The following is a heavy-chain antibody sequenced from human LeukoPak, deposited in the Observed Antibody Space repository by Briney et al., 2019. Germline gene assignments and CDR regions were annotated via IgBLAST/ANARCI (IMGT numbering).Heavy chain of an antibody. Sequence: GGSLRLSCAASGFTFSSYCMSWVRLAPGMGLEWVSGITGSGIDMEYADSVKGRFTVSRDNSKSTLYLQMTSLRAEDTAVYYCVFGVRGIIPNPFDYWGQGTLVTDSS. CDR2: ITGSGIDM. D-gene: IGHD3-10*01. V-gene: IGHV3-23*01. CDR3: VFGVRGIIPNPFDY. CDR1: GFTFSSYC. J-gene: IGHJ4*02.